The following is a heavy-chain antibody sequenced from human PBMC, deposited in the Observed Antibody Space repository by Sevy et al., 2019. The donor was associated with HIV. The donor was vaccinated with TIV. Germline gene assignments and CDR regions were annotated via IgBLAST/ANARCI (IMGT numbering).Heavy chain of an antibody. V-gene: IGHV3-13*01. D-gene: IGHD3-10*01. CDR2: IRTAGDT. CDR1: GFTFSSYD. J-gene: IGHJ6*02. CDR3: AREVPGSLYGMDV. Sequence: GGSLRLSCAASGFTFSSYDIHWVRQATGKGLEWVSAIRTAGDTYYPDSVKGRFTISRENAKNSLYPQMNSLRAGDTAVYYCAREVPGSLYGMDVWGQGTTVTVSS.